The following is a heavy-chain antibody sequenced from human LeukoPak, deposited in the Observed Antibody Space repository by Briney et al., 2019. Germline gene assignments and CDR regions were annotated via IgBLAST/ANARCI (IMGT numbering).Heavy chain of an antibody. Sequence: GGSLRLSCAASGFTFSDYYMSWIRQAPGKGLEWVSYISSSGSTIYYADSVKGRFTISRDNAKNSLYLQMNSLRAEDTAVYYCARSQFRTTNSGAWGFQPWGQGTLVTVSS. D-gene: IGHD3-16*01. J-gene: IGHJ1*01. CDR1: GFTFSDYY. CDR3: ARSQFRTTNSGAWGFQP. CDR2: ISSSGSTI. V-gene: IGHV3-11*04.